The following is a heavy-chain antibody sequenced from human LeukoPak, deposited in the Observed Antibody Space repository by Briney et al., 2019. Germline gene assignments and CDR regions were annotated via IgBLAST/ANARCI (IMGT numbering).Heavy chain of an antibody. CDR3: ARDQQQLVPSFDY. D-gene: IGHD6-13*01. J-gene: IGHJ4*02. CDR1: GFTFSSYS. V-gene: IGHV3-21*01. CDR2: ISSSSSYI. Sequence: GGSLRLSCAASGFTFSSYSMNWVRQAPGKGLEWVSSISSSSSYIYYADSVKGRFTISRDNAKNSLYLQMNSLRAEDTAVYYCARDQQQLVPSFDYWGQGTLVTVSS.